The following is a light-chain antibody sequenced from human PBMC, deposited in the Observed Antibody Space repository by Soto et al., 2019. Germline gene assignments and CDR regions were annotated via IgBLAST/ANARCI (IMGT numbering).Light chain of an antibody. V-gene: IGKV3D-15*01. CDR1: QSVSSN. CDR2: GAS. Sequence: EIVMTQSPATLSVSPGERATLSCRASQSVSSNLAWYQQKPGQAPRLLIYGASTMATCIPARFSGSGSGTEFTLTISSLQSEDFAVYYWQKETNWHQWTFGQGTKEEIK. CDR3: QKETNWHQWT. J-gene: IGKJ1*01.